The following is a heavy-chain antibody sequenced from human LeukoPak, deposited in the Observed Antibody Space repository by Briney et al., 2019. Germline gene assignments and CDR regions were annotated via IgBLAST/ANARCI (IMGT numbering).Heavy chain of an antibody. D-gene: IGHD5-24*01. CDR1: GGSFSGYY. V-gene: IGHV4-34*01. CDR3: ARNGSALDY. J-gene: IGHJ4*02. Sequence: SETLSLTCAVYGGSFSGYYWSWIRQPPRKGLEWIGEINHSGSTNYNPSLKSRVTISVDTSKNQFSLKLSSVTAADTAVYYCARNGSALDYWGQGTLVSVSS. CDR2: INHSGST.